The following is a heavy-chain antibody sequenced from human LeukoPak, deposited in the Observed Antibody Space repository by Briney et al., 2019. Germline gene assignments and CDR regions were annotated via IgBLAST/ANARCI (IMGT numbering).Heavy chain of an antibody. CDR1: GYTFTGYY. D-gene: IGHD6-19*01. CDR2: INPNSGGT. CDR3: ARGALAVAGTSYYYYMDV. Sequence: ASVKVSCKASGYTFTGYYMHWVRQAPGQELEWMGRINPNSGGTNYAQKFQGRVTMTRDTSISTAYMELSRLRSDDTAVYYCARGALAVAGTSYYYYMDVWGKGTTVTVSS. J-gene: IGHJ6*03. V-gene: IGHV1-2*06.